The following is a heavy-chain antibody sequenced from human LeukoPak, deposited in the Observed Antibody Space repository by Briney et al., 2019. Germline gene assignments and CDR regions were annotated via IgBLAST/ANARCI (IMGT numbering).Heavy chain of an antibody. CDR1: GYTFTKYG. CDR2: ISCYNGNT. D-gene: IGHD2-15*01. J-gene: IGHJ4*02. CDR3: GSGIAATFELYSDY. V-gene: IGHV1-18*01. Sequence: GASVKVSCKASGYTFTKYGITWVRQAPGQGLEWMGWISCYNGNTNYAQKLRDRVTMTTDTSTSTAYMELRSLRSDDTALYYCGSGIAATFELYSDYWGQGTLVTVSS.